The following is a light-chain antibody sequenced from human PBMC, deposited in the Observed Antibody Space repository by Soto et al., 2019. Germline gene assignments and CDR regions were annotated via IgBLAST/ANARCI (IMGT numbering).Light chain of an antibody. CDR2: GTS. CDR1: QYVSTTF. CDR3: QQYGSSPLT. J-gene: IGKJ4*01. V-gene: IGKV3-20*01. Sequence: EIVLTQSPGTLSLSPGERATLSCRASQYVSTTFFAWYQQKPGQAPRLLIYGTSNRATGIPDRFSGSWSGTDFTLTISRPEHEDFAVYYCQQYGSSPLTFGGGTRMEIK.